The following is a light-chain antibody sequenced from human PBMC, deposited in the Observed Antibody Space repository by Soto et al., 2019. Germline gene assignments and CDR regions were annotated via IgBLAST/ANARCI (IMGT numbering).Light chain of an antibody. CDR1: QSVGTN. V-gene: IGKV3-15*01. CDR2: GAS. J-gene: IGKJ5*01. Sequence: DIVMTQSPGTLSVSPWERATLSCTASQSVGTNLAWYQQRPGQAPRLLVYGASTRASGIPPRFSGSGSGTDFTLTISSLQSEDFAVYYCQQLNYWPRITFGQGTRLEIK. CDR3: QQLNYWPRIT.